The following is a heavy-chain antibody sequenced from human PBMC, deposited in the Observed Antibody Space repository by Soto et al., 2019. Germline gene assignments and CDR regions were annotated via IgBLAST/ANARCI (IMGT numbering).Heavy chain of an antibody. D-gene: IGHD2-2*01. J-gene: IGHJ6*02. CDR2: ITIGTSYI. CDR1: GFTFSSHS. CDR3: ARVSIDRSTGYYFYGMDV. Sequence: GGSLRLSCAASGFTFSSHSMNWVRQAPGKVLERVSSITIGTSYIYYADSVKGRFTISRDNAKNSPYLQMNSLRGDDTAVYYCARVSIDRSTGYYFYGMDVWGQGTTVTVSS. V-gene: IGHV3-21*01.